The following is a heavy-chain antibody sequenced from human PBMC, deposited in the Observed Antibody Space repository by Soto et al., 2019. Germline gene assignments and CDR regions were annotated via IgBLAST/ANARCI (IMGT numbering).Heavy chain of an antibody. CDR1: GYSFTSYW. CDR2: IYPGDSDT. Sequence: PGESLKISCKGSGYSFTSYWIGWVREVPGKGLEWMGIIYPGDSDTRYSPSFQGQVTISADKSISTAYLQWSSLKASDTAMYYCARHSTTRGSYDRLDYWGQGTLVTVSS. D-gene: IGHD1-26*01. J-gene: IGHJ4*02. CDR3: ARHSTTRGSYDRLDY. V-gene: IGHV5-51*01.